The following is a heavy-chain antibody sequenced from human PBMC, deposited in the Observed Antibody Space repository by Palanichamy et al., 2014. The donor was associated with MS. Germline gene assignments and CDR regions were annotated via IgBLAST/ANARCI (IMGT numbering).Heavy chain of an antibody. CDR3: SRHTDSGVGALGEY. Sequence: DVQLVQSGAEVKKPGESLKISCKGSGYTFSTYWIGWVRQMPGKGLEWMGIIYPGDSTARYNPSFQGQVTISVDKSISAAYLQWSSLKASDTAMYYCSRHTDSGVGALGEYWGQGTLVTVSS. CDR1: GYTFSTYW. CDR2: IYPGDSTA. V-gene: IGHV5-51*01. D-gene: IGHD3-3*01. J-gene: IGHJ4*02.